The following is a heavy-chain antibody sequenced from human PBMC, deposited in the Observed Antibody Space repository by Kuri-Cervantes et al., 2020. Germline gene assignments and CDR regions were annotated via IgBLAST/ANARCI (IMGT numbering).Heavy chain of an antibody. Sequence: ASVKVSCKASGYTFTGYYIHWVRQAPGQGLEWMGWINPNSGDTNYAQKFQGRVTMTRDTSTSTVYMELSSLRSEDTAVYYCARDSYYYDSSGYLDYWGQGTLVTVSS. CDR3: ARDSYYYDSSGYLDY. D-gene: IGHD3-22*01. CDR2: INPNSGDT. V-gene: IGHV1-2*02. J-gene: IGHJ4*02. CDR1: GYTFTGYY.